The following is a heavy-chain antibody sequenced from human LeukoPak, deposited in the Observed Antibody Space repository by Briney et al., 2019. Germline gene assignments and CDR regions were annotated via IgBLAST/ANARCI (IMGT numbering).Heavy chain of an antibody. V-gene: IGHV5-51*04. CDR3: ARGRRFGELSHPTYYFDY. CDR2: IYPGDSDT. J-gene: IGHJ4*02. Sequence: GESLKISCKGSGYSFTNYWIGWVRQMPGKGLEWMGIIYPGDSDTRYSPSFQGQVTISADKPITTAYLQWSSLKASDTAVYYCARGRRFGELSHPTYYFDYWGQGTQVTVSS. CDR1: GYSFTNYW. D-gene: IGHD3-10*01.